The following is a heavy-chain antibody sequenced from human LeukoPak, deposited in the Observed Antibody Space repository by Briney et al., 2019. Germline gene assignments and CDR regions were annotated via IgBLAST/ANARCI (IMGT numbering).Heavy chain of an antibody. D-gene: IGHD6-13*01. J-gene: IGHJ3*02. V-gene: IGHV1-24*01. CDR3: ATDPGAAAGTDTLDAFDI. Sequence: ASVKVSCKASGYTFTSYYMHWVRQAPGKGLEWMGGFDPEDGETIYAQKFQGRVTMTEDTSTDTAYMELSSLRSEDTAVYYCATDPGAAAGTDTLDAFDIWGQGTMVTVSS. CDR1: GYTFTSYY. CDR2: FDPEDGET.